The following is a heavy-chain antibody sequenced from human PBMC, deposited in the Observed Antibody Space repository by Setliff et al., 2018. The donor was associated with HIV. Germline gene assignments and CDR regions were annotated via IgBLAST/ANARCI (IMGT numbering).Heavy chain of an antibody. Sequence: ESGPTLVNPTQTLTLTCTFSGFSLSTSGMCVSWIRQPPGKALEWLARIDWDDDKYYSTSLKTRLTISKDTSKDHVVLTMTNVDPVDTATYYCARTPAWGSSGLYFDYWGQGTLVTVSS. J-gene: IGHJ4*02. V-gene: IGHV2-70*11. CDR2: IDWDDDK. D-gene: IGHD7-27*01. CDR3: ARTPAWGSSGLYFDY. CDR1: GFSLSTSGMC.